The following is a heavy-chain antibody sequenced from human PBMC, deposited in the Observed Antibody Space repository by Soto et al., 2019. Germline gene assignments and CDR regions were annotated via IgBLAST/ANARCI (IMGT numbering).Heavy chain of an antibody. J-gene: IGHJ4*02. CDR3: ARGIVLMVYATFDY. Sequence: QVQLQQWGAGLLKPSETLSLTCAVYGGSFSGYYWTWIRQPPGKGLEWIGEISHSGGTNYNPSLKSRVTISMDTSKNQFSLKLSSITAADTAGYYCARGIVLMVYATFDYWGQGALLTVSS. V-gene: IGHV4-34*01. D-gene: IGHD2-8*01. CDR2: ISHSGGT. CDR1: GGSFSGYY.